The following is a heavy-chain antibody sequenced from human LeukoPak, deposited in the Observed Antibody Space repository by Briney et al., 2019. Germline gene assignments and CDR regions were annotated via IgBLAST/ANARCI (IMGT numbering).Heavy chain of an antibody. V-gene: IGHV1-2*02. CDR3: ARDGTVGLFGY. D-gene: IGHD3/OR15-3a*01. J-gene: IGHJ4*02. Sequence: ASVRVSCKASGYTFTGYFIHWVRQAPGQGLEWMGWINPKSGDTNYAQRFQGRVTITRDTSISTAYMELTRLTSDDTAVYYCARDGTVGLFGYWGQGSLVTVSS. CDR2: INPKSGDT. CDR1: GYTFTGYF.